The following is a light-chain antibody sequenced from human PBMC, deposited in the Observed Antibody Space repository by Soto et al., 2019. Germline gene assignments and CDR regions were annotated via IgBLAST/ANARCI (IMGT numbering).Light chain of an antibody. CDR2: DDG. Sequence: SYELTQAPSVSVAPGQTARITCGGNNIAIKSVHWYQQKPGQAPLLAVYDDGDRPSGIPERFSGSNSGNTATLTITRVEAGDEADYHCQVWDSSSDHRVVFGGGTKVTVL. V-gene: IGLV3-21*02. J-gene: IGLJ2*01. CDR1: NIAIKS. CDR3: QVWDSSSDHRVV.